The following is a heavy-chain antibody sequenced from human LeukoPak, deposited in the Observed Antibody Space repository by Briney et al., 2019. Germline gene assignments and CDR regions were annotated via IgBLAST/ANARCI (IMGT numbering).Heavy chain of an antibody. Sequence: PSETLSLTCTVSGGSISSSSYYWGWIRQPPGKGLEWIGSIYYSGSTYYNPSLKSRVTISVDTSKNQFSLKLSSVTAADTAVYYCARGELLWFGETFDYWGQGTLVTVSS. D-gene: IGHD3-10*01. CDR3: ARGELLWFGETFDY. J-gene: IGHJ4*02. CDR2: IYYSGST. CDR1: GGSISSSSYY. V-gene: IGHV4-39*07.